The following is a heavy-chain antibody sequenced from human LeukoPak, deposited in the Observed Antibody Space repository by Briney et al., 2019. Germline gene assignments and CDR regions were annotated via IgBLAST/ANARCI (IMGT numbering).Heavy chain of an antibody. Sequence: QAGGSLRLSCAASGFTFSSYAMSWVRQAPGKGLEWVSGISGSGGSTYYADSVKGRFTISRDNSKNTLYLQMNSLRAEDTAVYYCAKSPSSGYYFDYGGQGSLVTVSS. D-gene: IGHD3-22*01. CDR3: AKSPSSGYYFDY. V-gene: IGHV3-23*01. J-gene: IGHJ4*02. CDR2: ISGSGGST. CDR1: GFTFSSYA.